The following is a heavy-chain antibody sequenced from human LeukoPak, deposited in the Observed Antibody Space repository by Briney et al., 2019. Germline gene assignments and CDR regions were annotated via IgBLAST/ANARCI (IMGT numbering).Heavy chain of an antibody. CDR3: ARDRSPYCSGGSCYSGGDY. D-gene: IGHD2-15*01. CDR1: GFTFSSYS. V-gene: IGHV3-21*01. J-gene: IGHJ4*02. Sequence: GGSLRLSCAASGFTFSSYSMNWVRQAPGKGLEWVSSISSSSSYIYYADSVKGRFTISRDNAKNSLYLQMNSLRAEDTGVYYCARDRSPYCSGGSCYSGGDYWGQGTLVTVSS. CDR2: ISSSSSYI.